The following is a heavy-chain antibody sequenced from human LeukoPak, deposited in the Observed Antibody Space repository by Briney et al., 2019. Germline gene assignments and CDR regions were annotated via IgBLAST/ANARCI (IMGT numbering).Heavy chain of an antibody. J-gene: IGHJ4*02. CDR3: ARDVVHLSDY. CDR2: IKQDGSEK. D-gene: IGHD2-15*01. V-gene: IGHV3-7*01. Sequence: GGSLRLSCAASGFTFSSYWKSWVRQAPGKGLEWVANIKQDGSEKYYVDSVKGRFTISRDNAKNSLYLQMNSLRAEDTAVYYCARDVVHLSDYWGQGTLVTVSS. CDR1: GFTFSSYW.